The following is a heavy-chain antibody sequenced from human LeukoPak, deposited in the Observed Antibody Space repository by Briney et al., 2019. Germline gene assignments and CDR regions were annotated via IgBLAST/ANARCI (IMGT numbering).Heavy chain of an antibody. J-gene: IGHJ6*04. D-gene: IGHD4-17*01. Sequence: ASVKVSCKASGYTFTGYYIHWVRRAPGQGLEWMVWINPNSGATNYAQKFQGRVTVTRDTAISTAYLELSRLRSDDTAVYYCARSGAYYDMDVWGKGTTVAVSS. V-gene: IGHV1-2*02. CDR3: ARSGAYYDMDV. CDR1: GYTFTGYY. CDR2: INPNSGAT.